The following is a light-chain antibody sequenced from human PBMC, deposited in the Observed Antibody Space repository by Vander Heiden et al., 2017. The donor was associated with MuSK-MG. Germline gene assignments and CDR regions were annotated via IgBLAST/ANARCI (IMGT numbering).Light chain of an antibody. J-gene: IGKJ2*01. V-gene: IGKV1-5*01. CDR2: DGS. Sequence: DIQLTQSPSTLSASVGDRVTITCRASETVSDWLAWYQQKPGKAPKLLIFDGSSLERAVPSTFSGSRSRTEFTLTISTLQPDDFASYFCHQDNTYPYTFGPGTKMEIK. CDR1: ETVSDW. CDR3: HQDNTYPYT.